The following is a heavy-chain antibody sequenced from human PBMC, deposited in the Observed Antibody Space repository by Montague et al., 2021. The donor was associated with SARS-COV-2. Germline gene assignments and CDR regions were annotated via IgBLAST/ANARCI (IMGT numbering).Heavy chain of an antibody. CDR1: GFPFTRYG. D-gene: IGHD4-17*01. Sequence: SLRLSFSASGFPFTRYGMHWVRQAPGKGLEWAAVIWYDGSNKHYADSVKGRFTISRDNSKNTLYLQMNSLRAEDTAVYYCARESGFSDHGNAFDIWGQGTMVTVPS. V-gene: IGHV3-33*01. CDR2: IWYDGSNK. CDR3: ARESGFSDHGNAFDI. J-gene: IGHJ3*02.